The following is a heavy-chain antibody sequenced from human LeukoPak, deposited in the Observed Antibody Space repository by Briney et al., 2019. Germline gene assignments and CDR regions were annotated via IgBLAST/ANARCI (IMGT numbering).Heavy chain of an antibody. CDR3: ARHGFGGAYDAFDI. CDR2: IYYTGST. Sequence: SETLSLTCTVSGGSINNYYWSWIRRPPGKGLEWIGYIYYTGSTNYNPSLKSRVTMSVDTSKNQFSLKLSSVTAADTAVYSCARHGFGGAYDAFDIWGQGTMVTVSS. D-gene: IGHD1-26*01. V-gene: IGHV4-59*08. J-gene: IGHJ3*02. CDR1: GGSINNYY.